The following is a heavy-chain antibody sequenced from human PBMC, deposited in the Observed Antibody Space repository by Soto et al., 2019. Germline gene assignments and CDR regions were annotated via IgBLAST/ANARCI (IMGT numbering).Heavy chain of an antibody. D-gene: IGHD5-12*01. J-gene: IGHJ4*02. CDR2: IYYSGST. V-gene: IGHV4-59*01. Sequence: PSETLSLTCTVSGGSISSYYWSWIRQPPGKGLEWIGYIYYSGSTNYNPSLKSRVTISVDTSKNQFSLKLSSVTAADTAVYYCARGGGYDVNVQVYWGQGTLVTVSS. CDR3: ARGGGYDVNVQVY. CDR1: GGSISSYY.